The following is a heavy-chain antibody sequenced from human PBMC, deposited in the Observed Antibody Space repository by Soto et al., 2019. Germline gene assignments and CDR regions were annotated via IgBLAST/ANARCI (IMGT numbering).Heavy chain of an antibody. D-gene: IGHD1-26*01. CDR2: ISAYNGNT. CDR1: GYTFTSYG. V-gene: IGHV1-18*04. CDR3: ARVGDPYYYYGMDV. Sequence: SVEVSCKASGYTFTSYGISWVRQAPVQGLEWMGWISAYNGNTNYAQKLQGRVTMTTDTSTSTAYMELRSLRSDDTAVYYCARVGDPYYYYGMDVWGQGTTVTVYS. J-gene: IGHJ6*02.